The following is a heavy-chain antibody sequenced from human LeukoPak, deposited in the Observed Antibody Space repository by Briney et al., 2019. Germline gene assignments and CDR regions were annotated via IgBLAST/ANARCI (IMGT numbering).Heavy chain of an antibody. J-gene: IGHJ5*02. V-gene: IGHV3-23*01. CDR3: AKDLAMVRGVIIGTWFDP. CDR2: ISGSGGST. D-gene: IGHD3-10*01. Sequence: PGGSLRLSCAASGFTFSSYAMSWVRQAPGKGLEWVSAISGSGGSTYYADSVKGRFTISRDNSKNTLYLQMNSLRAEDTAVYYCAKDLAMVRGVIIGTWFDPWGQGTLVTVSS. CDR1: GFTFSSYA.